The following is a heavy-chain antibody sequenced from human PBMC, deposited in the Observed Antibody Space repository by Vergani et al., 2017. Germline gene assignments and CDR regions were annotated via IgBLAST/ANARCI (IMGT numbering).Heavy chain of an antibody. V-gene: IGHV3-30*01. CDR1: GFTFSSYA. J-gene: IGHJ6*02. Sequence: QVQLVESGGGVVQPGRSLRLSCAASGFTFSSYAMHWVRQAPGKGLEWVAVISYDGSNKYYADSVKGRFTISRDNSKNTLYLQMNSLRAEDTAVYYCARDWSDTSSGWFYYYYYYGMDVWGQGTTVTVSS. CDR3: ARDWSDTSSGWFYYYYYYGMDV. D-gene: IGHD6-19*01. CDR2: ISYDGSNK.